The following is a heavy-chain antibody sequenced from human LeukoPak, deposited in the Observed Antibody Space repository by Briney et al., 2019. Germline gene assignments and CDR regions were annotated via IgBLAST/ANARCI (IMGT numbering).Heavy chain of an antibody. Sequence: SETLSLTCAVYGGSFSGYYWSWIRQPPGKGLEWIGEINHSGSTNYNPSLKSRVTISVDTSKNQFSLKLSSVTAADTAVYYCARERPVLLLRGWFDPWGQGTLVTVSS. CDR1: GGSFSGYY. D-gene: IGHD2-15*01. CDR2: INHSGST. J-gene: IGHJ5*02. V-gene: IGHV4-34*01. CDR3: ARERPVLLLRGWFDP.